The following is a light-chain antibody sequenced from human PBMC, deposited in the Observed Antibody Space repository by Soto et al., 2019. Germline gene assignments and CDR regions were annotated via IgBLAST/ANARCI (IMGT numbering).Light chain of an antibody. CDR1: QSISSY. CDR3: LQYSTYALT. V-gene: IGKV1-39*01. J-gene: IGKJ4*01. Sequence: DIQMIQSPSSLSASVGDRVTITCRASQSISSYLNWYQQKPGKAPKLLIYAASSLQSGVPSRFSGSGSGTDFTLTISSLQPEDFATYYCLQYSTYALTCGAGTKVVIK. CDR2: AAS.